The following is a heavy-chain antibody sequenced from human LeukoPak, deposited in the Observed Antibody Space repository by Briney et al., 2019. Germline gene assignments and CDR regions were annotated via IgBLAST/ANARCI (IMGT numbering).Heavy chain of an antibody. V-gene: IGHV3-23*01. CDR2: ILGSGRSA. Sequence: PGASLRLSCAASGFTFNNYAMSWVRQAPGKGLEWVSAILGSGRSAYYADSVKGRFTISRDNSENSLFLQMNSLRVEDTALYYCSKWGDYDVLTGYYDSDFWGQGTLVTVSA. D-gene: IGHD3-9*01. CDR1: GFTFNNYA. CDR3: SKWGDYDVLTGYYDSDF. J-gene: IGHJ4*02.